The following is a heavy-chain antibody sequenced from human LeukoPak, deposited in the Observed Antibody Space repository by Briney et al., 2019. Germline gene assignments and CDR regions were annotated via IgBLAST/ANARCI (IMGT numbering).Heavy chain of an antibody. CDR2: IFPSGDEI. Sequence: GGSLRLSCAASGFTFSTFAMIWVRQPPGKGLEWVSSIFPSGDEIHYADSVRGRFTISRDNSKSTLSLQMNRLRAGDTAMYYCATYRQVLLPFESWGQGTLVTVSS. CDR3: ATYRQVLLPFES. D-gene: IGHD2-8*02. V-gene: IGHV3-23*01. CDR1: GFTFSTFA. J-gene: IGHJ4*02.